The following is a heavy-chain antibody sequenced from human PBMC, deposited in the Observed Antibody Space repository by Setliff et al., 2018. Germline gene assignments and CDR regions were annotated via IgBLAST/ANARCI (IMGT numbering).Heavy chain of an antibody. Sequence: SVKVSCKASGGTFSSYAISWVRQAPGQGLEWMGGIIPIFGTANYAQKFQGRVTITTDESTSTAYMELSSLRSEDTAIYYCARSHYYDIDYGMDVWGQGTTVTVSS. V-gene: IGHV1-69*05. J-gene: IGHJ6*02. D-gene: IGHD3-22*01. CDR3: ARSHYYDIDYGMDV. CDR1: GGTFSSYA. CDR2: IIPIFGTA.